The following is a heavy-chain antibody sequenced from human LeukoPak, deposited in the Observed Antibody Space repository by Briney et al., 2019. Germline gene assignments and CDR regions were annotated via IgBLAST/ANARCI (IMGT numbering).Heavy chain of an antibody. D-gene: IGHD3-22*01. CDR3: AKGWSSGYYYAVEC. V-gene: IGHV3-23*01. Sequence: GGTLRLSCAASGFTFSSYAMSWVRQAPGKGLEWVAAISGSGGSTYYADSVKGRFTISRDNSKNTMYLQMNSLRAEDTAVYYCAKGWSSGYYYAVECWGQGTLVTVSS. CDR2: ISGSGGST. CDR1: GFTFSSYA. J-gene: IGHJ4*02.